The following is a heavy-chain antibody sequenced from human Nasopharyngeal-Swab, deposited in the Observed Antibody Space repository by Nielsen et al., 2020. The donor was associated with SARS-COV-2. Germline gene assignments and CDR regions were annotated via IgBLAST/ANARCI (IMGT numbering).Heavy chain of an antibody. V-gene: IGHV4-4*07. J-gene: IGHJ6*02. CDR1: GGSFSGYY. D-gene: IGHD3-3*01. Sequence: SETLSLTCAVYGGSFSGYYWSWIRQPAGKGLEWIGRIYTSGSTNYNPSLKSRVTMSVDTSKNQFSLKLSSVTAADTAVYYCARDFWSGYFSERPYGMDVWGQGTTVTVSS. CDR3: ARDFWSGYFSERPYGMDV. CDR2: IYTSGST.